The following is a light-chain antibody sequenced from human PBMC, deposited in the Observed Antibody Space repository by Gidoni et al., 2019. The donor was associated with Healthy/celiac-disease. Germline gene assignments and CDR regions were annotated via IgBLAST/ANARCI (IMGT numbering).Light chain of an antibody. V-gene: IGKV1-39*01. Sequence: IQMTQSPSSLSASVGDRVTITCRASQSISSYLNWYQQKPGKAPKLLIYAASSLQSGVPSRFSGSGSGTDFTLTISSLQPEDFATYYCQQSYSTLGPFGPGTKVEIK. CDR3: QQSYSTLGP. CDR2: AAS. CDR1: QSISSY. J-gene: IGKJ3*01.